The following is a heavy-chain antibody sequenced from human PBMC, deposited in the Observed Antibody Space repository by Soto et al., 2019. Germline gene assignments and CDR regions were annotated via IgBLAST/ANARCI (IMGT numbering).Heavy chain of an antibody. CDR2: IVPMLGTP. V-gene: IGHV1-69*01. D-gene: IGHD1-26*01. J-gene: IGHJ6*02. CDR3: ARNGTYSSYLSQSYGLDV. CDR1: GGTFDNFI. Sequence: QVQLVQSGAEVKEPGSSVRVSCKASGGTFDNFIMNWVRQTPGQGLEWMGGIVPMLGTPTYAEKFKGRVTISATGSTSTMYLEVTSLRAEDTAVYYCARNGTYSSYLSQSYGLDVWGQGTMVTVSS.